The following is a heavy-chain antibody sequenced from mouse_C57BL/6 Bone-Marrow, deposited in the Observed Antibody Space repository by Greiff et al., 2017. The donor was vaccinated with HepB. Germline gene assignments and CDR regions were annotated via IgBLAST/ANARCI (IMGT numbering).Heavy chain of an antibody. Sequence: VQLQESGAELLKPGASVKISCKATGYPFSSYWMNWVKPRPGKGLEWIGQIYPGDGDTNYNGKCKGKATLTADKSSSRAYMQLSSLTSEDSAVYFCARKHYGSSYPWYFEVWGPGTTVTVSS. CDR3: ARKHYGSSYPWYFEV. V-gene: IGHV1-80*01. CDR1: GYPFSSYW. D-gene: IGHD1-1*01. J-gene: IGHJ1*01. CDR2: IYPGDGDT.